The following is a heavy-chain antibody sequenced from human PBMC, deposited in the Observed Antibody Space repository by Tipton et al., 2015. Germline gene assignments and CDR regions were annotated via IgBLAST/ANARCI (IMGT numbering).Heavy chain of an antibody. CDR3: ITYGNSWF. V-gene: IGHV3-30*03. CDR1: GFTFSYYD. J-gene: IGHJ4*02. D-gene: IGHD4-23*01. Sequence: SLRLSCAASGFTFSYYDMHWVRQAPGKGLEWVALISYDGSNEYYADSVKGRFTISRDNSKNTLYLQMNSLRAEDTAVYYCITYGNSWFWGQGTLVTVSS. CDR2: ISYDGSNE.